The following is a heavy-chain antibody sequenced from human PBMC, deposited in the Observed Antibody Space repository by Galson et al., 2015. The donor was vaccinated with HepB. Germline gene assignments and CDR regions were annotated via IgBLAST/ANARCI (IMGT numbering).Heavy chain of an antibody. CDR3: AGIAAAPLREDY. Sequence: SLRLSCAASGFTFSSYSMNWVRQAPGKGLEWVSSISSSSYIYYADSVKGRFTISRDNAKNSLYLQMNSLRAEDTAVYYCAGIAAAPLREDYWGQGTLVTVSS. CDR2: ISSSSYI. V-gene: IGHV3-21*01. J-gene: IGHJ4*02. D-gene: IGHD6-13*01. CDR1: GFTFSSYS.